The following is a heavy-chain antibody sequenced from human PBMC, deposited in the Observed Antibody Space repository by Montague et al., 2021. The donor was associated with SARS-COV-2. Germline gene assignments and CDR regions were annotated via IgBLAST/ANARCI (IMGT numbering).Heavy chain of an antibody. Sequence: TLSLTCGVSGGSVSSAGYSWYWIRGPPGKGLEWIGHVHHSGNSYYNPSLKSRVTISRDGPKNQFSLKVTSVTAADTAVYYCASYRDYGDYFWGQGALVTVAS. CDR1: GGSVSSAGYS. V-gene: IGHV4-30-2*01. CDR2: VHHSGNS. J-gene: IGHJ4*02. D-gene: IGHD4-17*01. CDR3: ASYRDYGDYF.